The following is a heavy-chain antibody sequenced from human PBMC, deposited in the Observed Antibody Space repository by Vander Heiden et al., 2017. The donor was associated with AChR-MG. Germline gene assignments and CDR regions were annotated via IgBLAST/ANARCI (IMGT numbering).Heavy chain of an antibody. CDR2: ISSSGSTI. CDR1: GFTVSSYE. V-gene: IGHV3-48*03. CDR3: ARVSNTGVTIFDY. J-gene: IGHJ4*02. D-gene: IGHD4-17*01. Sequence: EVQLVESGGGLVQPGGSLRLSCAASGFTVSSYEMNWVRQSPGKGLEGVSYISSSGSTIYYADSVKGRFTISRNNAKNSMYLQMQRMSAEDTDVYYCARVSNTGVTIFDYWGQGTMVTVSS.